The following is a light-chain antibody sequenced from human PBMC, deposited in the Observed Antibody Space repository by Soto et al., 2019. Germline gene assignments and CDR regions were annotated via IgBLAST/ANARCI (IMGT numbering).Light chain of an antibody. CDR3: QQRSRWPIT. CDR1: QSVPSTY. CDR2: GAS. V-gene: IGKV3D-20*02. J-gene: IGKJ5*01. Sequence: ESVLTQSPGTLSLSPGDRATRSCRASQSVPSTYLAWYQQRPGQAPRLLIYGASSRATGIPDRFSGSGSGTDFTLTISRLEPEDFAVYYCQQRSRWPITFGQGTRLEIK.